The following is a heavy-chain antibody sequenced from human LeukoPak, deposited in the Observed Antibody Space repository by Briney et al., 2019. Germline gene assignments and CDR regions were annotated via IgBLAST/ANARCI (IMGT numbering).Heavy chain of an antibody. CDR3: AKASGRRALGAFDI. CDR1: GFTFSRHA. CDR2: ISGSGGST. Sequence: GSLRLSCAASGFTFSRHAMSLVRPAPGKGLEWVSAISGSGGSTYYADSVKGRFTISRDNSKNTLYLQMNSLRAEDTAVYYCAKASGRRALGAFDIWGQGTMVTVSS. J-gene: IGHJ3*02. V-gene: IGHV3-23*01.